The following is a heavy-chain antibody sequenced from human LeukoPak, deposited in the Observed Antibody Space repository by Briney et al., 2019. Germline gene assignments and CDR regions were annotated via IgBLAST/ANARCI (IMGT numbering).Heavy chain of an antibody. D-gene: IGHD3-9*01. CDR3: ASRTYYDILTGYYVDY. Sequence: SETLSLTCTVSGGSINNNYWTWIRQPAGKGLEWIGRIYTTGSTNYNPSLQSRVTISVDESKNQFSLKLSSVTAADTAVYYCASRTYYDILTGYYVDYWGQGTLVTVSS. J-gene: IGHJ4*02. V-gene: IGHV4-4*07. CDR2: IYTTGST. CDR1: GGSINNNY.